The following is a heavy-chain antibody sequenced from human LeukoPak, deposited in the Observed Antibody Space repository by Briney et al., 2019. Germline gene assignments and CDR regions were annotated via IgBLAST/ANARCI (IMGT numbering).Heavy chain of an antibody. CDR2: ISWNSGSI. CDR1: GFTFDDYA. D-gene: IGHD5-18*01. J-gene: IGHJ4*02. V-gene: IGHV3-9*01. Sequence: GRSLRLSCAASGFTFDDYAMHWVRQAPGKGLEWVSGISWNSGSIGYADSVKGRFTISRDNAKNSLYLQMNGLRAEDTALYYCAKEVDTAMVTPFDYWGQGTLVTVSS. CDR3: AKEVDTAMVTPFDY.